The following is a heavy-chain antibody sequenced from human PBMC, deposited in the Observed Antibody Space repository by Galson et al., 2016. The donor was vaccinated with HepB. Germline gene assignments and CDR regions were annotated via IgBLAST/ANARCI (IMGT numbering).Heavy chain of an antibody. D-gene: IGHD6-13*01. CDR3: GRDSYDSSSWSVDF. CDR1: GFSVRDDY. CDR2: IHASGDT. Sequence: SLRLSCAASGFSVRDDYMNWVRQAPGKGLEWVSVIHASGDTNYAGSVEDRFTISRDTSKNTVYLQMSSLRPEDTAVYYRGRDSYDSSSWSVDFWGQGTLVTVSA. J-gene: IGHJ4*02. V-gene: IGHV3-53*01.